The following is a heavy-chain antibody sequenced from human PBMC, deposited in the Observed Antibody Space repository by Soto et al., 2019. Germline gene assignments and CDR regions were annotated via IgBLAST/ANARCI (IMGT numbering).Heavy chain of an antibody. J-gene: IGHJ4*02. CDR3: TRDWEITVSTWSFGGF. V-gene: IGHV1-69*08. CDR2: IIPFHGVT. CDR1: GGTFSPYT. D-gene: IGHD3-10*01. Sequence: QVQLVQSGAEVKKPGSSVKVSCKASGGTFSPYTLNWVRQAPGQGLEWMGRIIPFHGVTNYAQKFQARVTITADKSTSTADMELSGLRFEDTAMYYCTRDWEITVSTWSFGGFWGRGALVTVSS.